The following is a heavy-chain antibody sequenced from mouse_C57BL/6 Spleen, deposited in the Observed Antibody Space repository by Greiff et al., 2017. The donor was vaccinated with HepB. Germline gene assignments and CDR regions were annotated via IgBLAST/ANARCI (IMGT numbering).Heavy chain of an antibody. J-gene: IGHJ3*01. CDR2: ISSGGSYT. CDR3: ARHEEGH. V-gene: IGHV5-6*01. CDR1: GFTFSSYG. D-gene: IGHD3-3*01. Sequence: EVQLVESGGDLVKPGGSLKLSCAASGFTFSSYGMSWVRQTPDKRLEWVATISSGGSYTYYPDSVNGRFTISRDNAKNTLYLQMSSLKSEDTALFYCARHEEGHWGQGTLVTVSA.